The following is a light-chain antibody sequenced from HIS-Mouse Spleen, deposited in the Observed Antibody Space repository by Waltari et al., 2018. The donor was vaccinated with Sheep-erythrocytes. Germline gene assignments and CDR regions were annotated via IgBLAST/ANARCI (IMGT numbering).Light chain of an antibody. Sequence: DIVMTQSPASLAVSLGERATIHCKSSQSVLYSSNNKNYLAWYQQKPGQPPKLLIYWASTRESGVPDRFSGSGSGTDFTLTISSLQAEDVAVYYCQQYYSTLTFGGGTKVEIK. V-gene: IGKV4-1*01. CDR3: QQYYSTLT. CDR1: QSVLYSSNNKNY. CDR2: WAS. J-gene: IGKJ4*01.